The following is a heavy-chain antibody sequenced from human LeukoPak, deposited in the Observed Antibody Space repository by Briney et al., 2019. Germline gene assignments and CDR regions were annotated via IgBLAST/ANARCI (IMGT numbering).Heavy chain of an antibody. D-gene: IGHD3-10*01. CDR2: IHYRGHT. CDR1: IGSISSQPDY. CDR3: AKQRAYRGEWAFDI. Sequence: SGTLSLTCTVSIGSISSQPDYWVWIRQTPGQGLEWIASIHYRGHTFYNPSLKSRITISVDTSKNQMSLWLNSVTAADTAVYYCAKQRAYRGEWAFDIWGQGTRVIVSS. J-gene: IGHJ3*02. V-gene: IGHV4-39*01.